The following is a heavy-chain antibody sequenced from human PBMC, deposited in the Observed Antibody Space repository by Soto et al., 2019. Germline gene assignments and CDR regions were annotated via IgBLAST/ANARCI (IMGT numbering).Heavy chain of an antibody. V-gene: IGHV3-7*03. D-gene: IGHD6-19*01. CDR1: GFTFISSF. CDR2: INQDGGGR. Sequence: GGSLRLSCVASGFTFISSFMGWVRQAPGKGLEWVANINQDGGGRYYVDSVKGRFTISRDNAKNSLYLQMNSLRAEDTAMYYCARYFRGSGRYFFDYWGRGTLVTVSS. CDR3: ARYFRGSGRYFFDY. J-gene: IGHJ4*02.